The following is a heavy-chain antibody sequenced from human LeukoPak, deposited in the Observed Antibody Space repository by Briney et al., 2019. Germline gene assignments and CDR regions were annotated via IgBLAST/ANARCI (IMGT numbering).Heavy chain of an antibody. J-gene: IGHJ4*02. CDR2: ISGSGGST. V-gene: IGHV3-23*01. D-gene: IGHD6-19*01. CDR1: TFTFSSYA. Sequence: GGSLRLSCAASTFTFSSYAMSWVRQAPGKGLEWVSRISGSGGSTYYADSVKGRFTISRDNSKNTLYLQMNSLRVEDTAVYYCAKAVPGPEIDYWGQGTLVTVSS. CDR3: AKAVPGPEIDY.